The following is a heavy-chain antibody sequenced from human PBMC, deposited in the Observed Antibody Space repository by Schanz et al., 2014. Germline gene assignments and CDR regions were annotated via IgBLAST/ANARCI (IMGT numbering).Heavy chain of an antibody. Sequence: QVQLVQSGAEVKKPGSSVKVSCKASGYNFIGYYIHWVRQAPGQGLEWMGRINPNSGGTIYTQRFQGRVTMTSDTSITTVYMEVNSLTSDDTAVFYCARTASHDVWRGYIPHYAFDLWGQGTVVIVSS. V-gene: IGHV1-2*06. D-gene: IGHD3-3*01. CDR2: INPNSGGT. CDR3: ARTASHDVWRGYIPHYAFDL. J-gene: IGHJ3*01. CDR1: GYNFIGYY.